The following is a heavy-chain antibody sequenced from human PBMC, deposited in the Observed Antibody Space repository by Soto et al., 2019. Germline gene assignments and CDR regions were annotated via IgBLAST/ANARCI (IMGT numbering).Heavy chain of an antibody. J-gene: IGHJ5*02. Sequence: QVQLQQWGAGLLKPSETLSLTCAVYGGSFSGYYWSWIRQPPGKGLEWIGEINHSGSTNYNPSLKSRVTISVDTSKNQFSLKLSSVTAADTAVYYCARGKRSSSWHPRGGFDPWGQGTLVTVSS. D-gene: IGHD6-13*01. CDR1: GGSFSGYY. V-gene: IGHV4-34*01. CDR3: ARGKRSSSWHPRGGFDP. CDR2: INHSGST.